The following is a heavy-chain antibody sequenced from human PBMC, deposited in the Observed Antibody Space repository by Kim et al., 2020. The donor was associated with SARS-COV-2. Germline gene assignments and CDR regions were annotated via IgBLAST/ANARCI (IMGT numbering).Heavy chain of an antibody. Sequence: GGSLRLSCSASGFIFSSYAMLWVRQAPDKGLEWLAVISFDGSNEYYEESVQGRFTVSRDNFKKTMYLQMNSLRPEDTAVYYCARDLKPVIRGMTKKTNYYSGMDVWGQGTTVIVSS. CDR1: GFIFSSYA. CDR2: ISFDGSNE. CDR3: ARDLKPVIRGMTKKTNYYSGMDV. V-gene: IGHV3-30*04. J-gene: IGHJ6*02. D-gene: IGHD3-10*01.